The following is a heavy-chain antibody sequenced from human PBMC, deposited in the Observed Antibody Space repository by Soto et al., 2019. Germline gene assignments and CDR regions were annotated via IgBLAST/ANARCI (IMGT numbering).Heavy chain of an antibody. Sequence: QVQLRESGPGLVKPSGTLSLTCAVSGGPISGSVWWTWVRQPPGKGLEWIGEVFHSGGINYNPSLNSRVTMSVDTSRSPFSLELHSVTAADTAVYYCARKAWVRFDFWGQGTLVTVSS. V-gene: IGHV4-4*02. J-gene: IGHJ4*02. CDR3: ARKAWVRFDF. D-gene: IGHD3-16*01. CDR2: VFHSGGI. CDR1: GGPISGSVW.